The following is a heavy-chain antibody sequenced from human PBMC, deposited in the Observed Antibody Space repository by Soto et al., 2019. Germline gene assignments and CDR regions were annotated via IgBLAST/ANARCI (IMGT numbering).Heavy chain of an antibody. CDR1: GGSITNYY. CDR2: MYTKERT. Sequence: SETLSLTCTVSGGSITNYYWSWIRQPAGKGLEWIGRMYTKERTNYNLSLKSRVTMSVDTSKNQFSLKLNAVTAADTAVYYCARDDYKDGGNNWFDPWGQGTLVTVSS. D-gene: IGHD3-16*01. J-gene: IGHJ5*02. V-gene: IGHV4-4*07. CDR3: ARDDYKDGGNNWFDP.